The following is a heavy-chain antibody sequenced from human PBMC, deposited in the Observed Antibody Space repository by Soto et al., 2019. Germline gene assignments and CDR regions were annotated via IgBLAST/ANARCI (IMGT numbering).Heavy chain of an antibody. CDR2: IWYDGSNK. CDR3: ASEYCSGGSCLYRAFDY. V-gene: IGHV3-33*01. J-gene: IGHJ4*02. CDR1: GFTFSSYG. D-gene: IGHD2-15*01. Sequence: GGSLRLSCAASGFTFSSYGMHWVRQAPGKGLEWVAVIWYDGSNKYYADSVKGRFTISRDNSKNTLYLQMNSLRAEDTAVYYCASEYCSGGSCLYRAFDYWGQGTLVTVSS.